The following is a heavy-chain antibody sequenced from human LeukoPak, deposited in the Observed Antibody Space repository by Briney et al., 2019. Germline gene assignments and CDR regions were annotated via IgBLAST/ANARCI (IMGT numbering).Heavy chain of an antibody. CDR3: ARDFGLDTEDAFDI. J-gene: IGHJ3*02. D-gene: IGHD3-3*01. V-gene: IGHV4-61*02. CDR1: GGSVSSGTYY. Sequence: PSETLSLTCTVSGGSVSSGTYYWNWMRQPAGKGLEWIGRIFPGGNTYFNPSLKSRVAISVDSSKNQFSLTLSSVTAADTAVYYCARDFGLDTEDAFDIWGQGTMVTVSS. CDR2: IFPGGNT.